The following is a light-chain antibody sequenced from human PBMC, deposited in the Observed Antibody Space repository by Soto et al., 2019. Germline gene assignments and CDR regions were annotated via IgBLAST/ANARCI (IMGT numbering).Light chain of an antibody. J-gene: IGKJ5*01. CDR1: QSVCSS. CDR2: GAS. Sequence: EIVLTKSPGTLSLSPGERATLSCRASQSVCSSCLAWFQQKPGQAPRLLIYGASTRATGIPARFSGSGSGTEFTLTISSLQSEDFAVYYCQQYNNGPPITFGQGTLLEIK. CDR3: QQYNNGPPIT. V-gene: IGKV3-15*01.